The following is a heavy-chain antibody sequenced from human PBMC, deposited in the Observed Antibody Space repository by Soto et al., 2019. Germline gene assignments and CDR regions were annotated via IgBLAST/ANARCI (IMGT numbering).Heavy chain of an antibody. CDR3: AKAAASAGSPGYYAMDV. D-gene: IGHD6-13*01. CDR1: AFNFNGYR. J-gene: IGHJ6*02. Sequence: RGSLRPSCPASAFNFNGYRVSWVRQAPGKGLAWLACVEEDGSDKYYVDSVKGRFTISRDNAKSSVYLQMNTLRADAPAVYYCAKAAASAGSPGYYAMDVWGQGTKVTVS. CDR2: VEEDGSDK. V-gene: IGHV3-7*03.